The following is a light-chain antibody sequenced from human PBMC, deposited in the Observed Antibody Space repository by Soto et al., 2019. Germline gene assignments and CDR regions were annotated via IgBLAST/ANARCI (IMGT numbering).Light chain of an antibody. V-gene: IGKV3-20*01. CDR3: QQYGSSPTT. CDR1: QSISSSD. Sequence: EIVLTQSPDTLSLSPGERATLSCRASQSISSSDLAWCQHRPGQAPRLLIYAASSRATGIPVRFSGSGSGTDFTLSISRLEPEDFAVYYCQQYGSSPTTFGQGTKVDIK. J-gene: IGKJ1*01. CDR2: AAS.